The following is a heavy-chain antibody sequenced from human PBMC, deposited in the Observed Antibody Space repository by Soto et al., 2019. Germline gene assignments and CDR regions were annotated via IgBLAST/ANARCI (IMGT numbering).Heavy chain of an antibody. CDR2: MNPNSGNT. CDR3: ARGLRDYDILTGYYSRRDY. Sequence: ASVKVSCKASGYTFTSYDINWVRQATGQGLEWKGWMNPNSGNTGYAQKFQGRVTMTRNTSISTAYMELSSLRSEDTAVYYCARGLRDYDILTGYYSRRDYWGQGTLVTVSS. D-gene: IGHD3-9*01. J-gene: IGHJ4*02. V-gene: IGHV1-8*01. CDR1: GYTFTSYD.